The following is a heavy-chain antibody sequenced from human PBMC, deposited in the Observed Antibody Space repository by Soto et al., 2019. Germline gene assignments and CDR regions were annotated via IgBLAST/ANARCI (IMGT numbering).Heavy chain of an antibody. D-gene: IGHD3-16*01. CDR2: VYYAGAT. J-gene: IGHJ6*02. V-gene: IGHV4-59*01. CDR3: ARVMGDWGTYYYYYGMDV. CDR1: GASLSSSY. Sequence: SETLSLTCTVSGASLSSSYWGWIRQPPGKRPEWIGYVYYAGATNYNPSLESRFTISPDTSRNQLSLNLRSVTAADTAVYYCARVMGDWGTYYYYYGMDVWGQGTTVTVSS.